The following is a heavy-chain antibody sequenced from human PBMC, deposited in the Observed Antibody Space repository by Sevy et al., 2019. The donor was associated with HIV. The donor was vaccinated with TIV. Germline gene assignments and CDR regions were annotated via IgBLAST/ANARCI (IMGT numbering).Heavy chain of an antibody. CDR2: IKGDGSDK. D-gene: IGHD2-21*01. CDR3: ARAGGDCYSKNECWFVS. Sequence: GGSLRLSCAASGFTFSANWMNWVRQAPGKGLEWVANIKGDGSDKHYVDSVEGRFTISRDNAKSSLYLQMNGLRAEDTAVYYCARAGGDCYSKNECWFVSWGQGTLVTVSS. J-gene: IGHJ5*01. V-gene: IGHV3-7*01. CDR1: GFTFSANW.